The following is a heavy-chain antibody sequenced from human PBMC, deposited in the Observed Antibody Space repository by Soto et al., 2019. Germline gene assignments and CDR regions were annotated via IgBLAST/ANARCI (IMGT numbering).Heavy chain of an antibody. CDR1: SASLSSSTYY. CDR2: IYYSGNT. D-gene: IGHD6-6*01. V-gene: IGHV4-39*01. CDR3: ASSSPFHY. Sequence: SETLSLTCSASSASLSSSTYYWSWIRQPPGRGPEWIGSIYYSGNTYYKPSLKSRVSISIDTSGNQFSLKLTSVTAADTGVYYCASSSPFHYWGPGILVTVSS. J-gene: IGHJ4*02.